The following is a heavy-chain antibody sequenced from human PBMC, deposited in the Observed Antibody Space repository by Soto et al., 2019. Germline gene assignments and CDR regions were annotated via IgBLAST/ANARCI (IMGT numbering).Heavy chain of an antibody. CDR1: GDTFGSYD. Sequence: QAQLVQSGAEVKKPGASVKVSCKASGDTFGSYDINWVRQASGHGLEWMGWMNPNSGGTDYAQKFRGRVTMTSNTTISTAYLDLGSLRSEDTALYDCARGSWFGDLGTLDYALDVWGQGTTVTVSS. CDR3: ARGSWFGDLGTLDYALDV. CDR2: MNPNSGGT. V-gene: IGHV1-8*02. J-gene: IGHJ6*02. D-gene: IGHD3-10*01.